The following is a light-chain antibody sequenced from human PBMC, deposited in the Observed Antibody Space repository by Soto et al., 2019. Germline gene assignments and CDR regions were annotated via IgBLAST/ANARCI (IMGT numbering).Light chain of an antibody. Sequence: QSVLTQPASVSGSPGQSITISCTGTSSDVGGYHYVSWYQLLPGKAPKLILFEVNIQPSGVSYRFSGSKSGNTASLTISGLQAEDEADYFCSSYSISTAYLFGTGTKVTVL. J-gene: IGLJ1*01. CDR2: EVN. CDR3: SSYSISTAYL. CDR1: SSDVGGYHY. V-gene: IGLV2-14*01.